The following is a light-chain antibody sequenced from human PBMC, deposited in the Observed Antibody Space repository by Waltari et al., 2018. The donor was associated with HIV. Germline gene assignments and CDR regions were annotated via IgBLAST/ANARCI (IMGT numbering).Light chain of an antibody. V-gene: IGLV1-47*01. Sequence: QSVLTQPPSASGSPGQRGTISCFGSTSNIGTNHVYWYQQLPGAAPRLLIYKNSQRPSVVPDRFSGSKSGTSASLAISGLRSEDEAEYYCATWDDSLSGRWVFGGATKLTVL. CDR1: TSNIGTNH. J-gene: IGLJ3*02. CDR3: ATWDDSLSGRWV. CDR2: KNS.